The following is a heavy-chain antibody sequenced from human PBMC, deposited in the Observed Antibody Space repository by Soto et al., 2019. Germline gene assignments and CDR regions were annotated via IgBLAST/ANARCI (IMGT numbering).Heavy chain of an antibody. Sequence: ASVKVSCKASGCTFTGYYLHCVRQAPGQGLEWMGGINPNSGGTNYAQKFQGWVTMTRDTSISTAYMELSRLRSDDTAVYYCARDQEVSSSLYEDYYYGMDVWGQGTTVTVSS. V-gene: IGHV1-2*04. J-gene: IGHJ6*02. CDR3: ARDQEVSSSLYEDYYYGMDV. D-gene: IGHD6-13*01. CDR2: INPNSGGT. CDR1: GCTFTGYY.